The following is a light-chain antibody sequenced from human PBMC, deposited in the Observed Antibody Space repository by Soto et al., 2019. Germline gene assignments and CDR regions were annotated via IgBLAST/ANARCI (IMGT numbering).Light chain of an antibody. CDR2: LGS. CDR1: QSLLHSHGYTC. V-gene: IGKV2-28*01. J-gene: IGKJ4*01. Sequence: DIVMTQSPLSLPVTPGEPASISCRSSQSLLHSHGYTCLDWYLQKPGQSPQLLIYLGSNRASGVPDRFSGSGSGTDFTLKISRVEAEDVGVYYCMQALQTPRSFGGGTKVEIK. CDR3: MQALQTPRS.